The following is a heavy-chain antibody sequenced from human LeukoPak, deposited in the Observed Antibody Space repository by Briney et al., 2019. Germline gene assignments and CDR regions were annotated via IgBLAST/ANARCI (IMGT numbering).Heavy chain of an antibody. V-gene: IGHV3-23*01. J-gene: IGHJ6*02. D-gene: IGHD1/OR15-1a*01. CDR2: ISGSGGST. Sequence: GGSLRLSCAASGFTFSSYSMSWVRQAPGKGLEWVSAISGSGGSTYYADSVKGRFTISRDNSKNTLYLQMNSLRAEDTAVYYCAKEGTPDYYYYGMDVWGQGTTVTVSS. CDR3: AKEGTPDYYYYGMDV. CDR1: GFTFSSYS.